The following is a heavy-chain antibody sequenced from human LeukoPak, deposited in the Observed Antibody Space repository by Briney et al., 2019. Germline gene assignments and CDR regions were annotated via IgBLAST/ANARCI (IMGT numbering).Heavy chain of an antibody. D-gene: IGHD1-1*01. V-gene: IGHV1-18*01. CDR1: GYTFTSYD. CDR2: ISTYNGDT. CDR3: ARARVTTYRPTDAFDI. J-gene: IGHJ3*02. Sequence: GASVKVSCKASGYTFTSYDISWVRQAPGQGLEWMGWISTYNGDTKYAQNLQGRVTMTTETSTSTAYMDLRSLTSDDTGVYYCARARVTTYRPTDAFDIWGQGTMVTVSS.